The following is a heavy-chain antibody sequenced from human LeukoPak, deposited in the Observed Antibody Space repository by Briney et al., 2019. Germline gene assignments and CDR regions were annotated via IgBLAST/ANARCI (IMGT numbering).Heavy chain of an antibody. V-gene: IGHV1-69*04. CDR2: IIPILGIA. Sequence: SVKVSCKASGGTFSSYAISWVRQAPGQGLEWMGRIIPILGIANYAQKFQGRVTITADKSTSTAYMELSSLRSEDTAVYYCARDQDYGSGSYYHFDYWGQGTLVTVSS. CDR1: GGTFSSYA. J-gene: IGHJ4*02. D-gene: IGHD3-10*01. CDR3: ARDQDYGSGSYYHFDY.